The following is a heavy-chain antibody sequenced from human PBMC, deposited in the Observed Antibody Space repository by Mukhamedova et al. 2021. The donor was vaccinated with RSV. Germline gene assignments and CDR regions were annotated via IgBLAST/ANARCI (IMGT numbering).Heavy chain of an antibody. J-gene: IGHJ4*02. Sequence: IRQAPGKGPEWVSDISASDGSTHYANSVKGRFTISRDNSKNTLYLQMNSLRAEDTAIYYCARDWRSDYWGQGTLVTGSS. CDR3: ARDWRSDY. CDR2: ISASDGST. V-gene: IGHV3-23*01.